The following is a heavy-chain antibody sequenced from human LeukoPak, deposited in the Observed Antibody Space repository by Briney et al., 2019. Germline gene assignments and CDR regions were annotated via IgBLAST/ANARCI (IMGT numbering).Heavy chain of an antibody. CDR3: ARSPVIVVVPAATDY. CDR1: GYTFTGYY. D-gene: IGHD2-2*01. Sequence: ASVKVSCKASGYTFTGYYMHWVRQAPGQGLEWMGWINPNSGGTNYAQKFQGRVTMTRDTSISTAYMELSRLRSDDTAVYYCARSPVIVVVPAATDYWGQGTLVTVSP. J-gene: IGHJ4*02. CDR2: INPNSGGT. V-gene: IGHV1-2*02.